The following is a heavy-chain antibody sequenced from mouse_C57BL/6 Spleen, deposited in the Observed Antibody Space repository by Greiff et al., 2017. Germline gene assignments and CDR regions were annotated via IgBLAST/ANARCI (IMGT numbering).Heavy chain of an antibody. J-gene: IGHJ4*01. V-gene: IGHV1-54*01. D-gene: IGHD1-1*02. CDR1: GYAFTNYL. CDR2: INPGSGGT. Sequence: VQLQQSGAELVRPGTSVKVSCKASGYAFTNYLIEWVKQRPGQGLEWIGVINPGSGGTNYNEKLKGKATLTADKSSSTAYMQLSSLTSEDSAVYFCARCSLWSYAMDYWGQGTSVTVSS. CDR3: ARCSLWSYAMDY.